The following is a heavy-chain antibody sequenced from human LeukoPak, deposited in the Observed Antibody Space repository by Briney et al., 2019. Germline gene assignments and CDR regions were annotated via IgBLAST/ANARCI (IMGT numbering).Heavy chain of an antibody. D-gene: IGHD3-10*01. J-gene: IGHJ5*02. CDR2: IYHSGST. CDR1: GYSISSGYY. CDR3: ARTGSYPFGHWFDP. V-gene: IGHV4-38-2*02. Sequence: SETLSLTCTVSGYSISSGYYWGWIRQPPGKGLEWIGSIYHSGSTYYNPSLKSRVTISVDTSKNQFSLKLSSVTAADTAVYYCARTGSYPFGHWFDPWGQGTLVTVSS.